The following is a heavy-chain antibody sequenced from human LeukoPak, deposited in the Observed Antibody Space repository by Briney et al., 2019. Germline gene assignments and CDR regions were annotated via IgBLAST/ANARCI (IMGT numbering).Heavy chain of an antibody. CDR2: LSGSGITT. D-gene: IGHD6-19*01. CDR1: GFTFSNSA. Sequence: GGSLRLSCAASGFTFSNSAMSWVRQAPGKGLEWVSTLSGSGITTYYADSVKGRFTISRDNSKNTLYLQMNTLRAKDSALYYCAKGIYSSGWSYFDYWGHGTLVTVSS. CDR3: AKGIYSSGWSYFDY. V-gene: IGHV3-23*01. J-gene: IGHJ4*01.